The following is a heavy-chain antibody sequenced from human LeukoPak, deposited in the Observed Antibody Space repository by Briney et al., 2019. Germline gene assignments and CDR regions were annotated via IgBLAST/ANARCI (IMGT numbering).Heavy chain of an antibody. D-gene: IGHD3-3*01. Sequence: PGESLKISCKGSGYSFSSYWIGWVRQMPGKGLEWMGIIYPGDSDTRYSPSLQGQVTISVDTSIGTAYLQWSSLKASDTAIYYCARQNDFRLDYWGQGTLVTVSS. J-gene: IGHJ4*02. CDR2: IYPGDSDT. CDR3: ARQNDFRLDY. V-gene: IGHV5-51*01. CDR1: GYSFSSYW.